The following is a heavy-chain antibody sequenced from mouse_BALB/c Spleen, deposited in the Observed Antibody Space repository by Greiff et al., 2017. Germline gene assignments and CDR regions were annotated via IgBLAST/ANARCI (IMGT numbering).Heavy chain of an antibody. D-gene: IGHD1-1*02. Sequence: DVMLVESGGGLVKPGGSLKLSCAASGFTFSSYAMSWVRQTPEKRLEWVASISSGGSTYYPDSVKVRFTISRDNARNILYLQMSSLRSEDTAMYYCARGRGNFVIDYWGQGTSVTVSS. CDR2: ISSGGST. V-gene: IGHV5-6-5*01. J-gene: IGHJ4*01. CDR1: GFTFSSYA. CDR3: ARGRGNFVIDY.